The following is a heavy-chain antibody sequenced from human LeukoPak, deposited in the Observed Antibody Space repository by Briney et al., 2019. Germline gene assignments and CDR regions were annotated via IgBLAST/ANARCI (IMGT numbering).Heavy chain of an antibody. CDR2: IYPGDSDT. J-gene: IGHJ3*02. Sequence: GESLKISCEGSGYSFTSYWIGWVRQMPGKGLEWMGIIYPGDSDTRYSPSFQGQVTISADKSISTAYLQWSSLKASDTAMYYCASTYYYDSSGMGAFDIWGQGTMVTVSS. CDR3: ASTYYYDSSGMGAFDI. CDR1: GYSFTSYW. V-gene: IGHV5-51*01. D-gene: IGHD3-22*01.